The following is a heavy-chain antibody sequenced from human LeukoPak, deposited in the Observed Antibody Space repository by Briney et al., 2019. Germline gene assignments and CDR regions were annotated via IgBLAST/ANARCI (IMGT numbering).Heavy chain of an antibody. V-gene: IGHV4-59*08. CDR1: GGSISSYY. CDR3: ARRIGGKGFDP. CDR2: IYYSGST. Sequence: SETLSLTCTVSGGSISSYYWSWIRQPPGKGLEWIGYIYYSGSTNYNPSLKSRVTISVDTSKNQFSLKLSSVTAGDTAVYYCARRIGGKGFDPWGQGTLVTVSS. J-gene: IGHJ5*02. D-gene: IGHD4-23*01.